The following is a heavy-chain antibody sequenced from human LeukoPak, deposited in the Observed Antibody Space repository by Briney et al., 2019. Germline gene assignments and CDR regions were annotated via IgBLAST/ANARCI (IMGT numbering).Heavy chain of an antibody. CDR1: GGSISSGDYY. CDR2: IYYSGST. Sequence: SETLSLTCTVSGGSISSGDYYWSWIRQPLGKGLEWIGYIYYSGSTYYNPSLKSRVTISVDTSKNQFSLKLSSVTAADTAVYYCASSSGTTRGAFDIWGQGTMVTVSS. D-gene: IGHD4-11*01. J-gene: IGHJ3*02. V-gene: IGHV4-30-4*08. CDR3: ASSSGTTRGAFDI.